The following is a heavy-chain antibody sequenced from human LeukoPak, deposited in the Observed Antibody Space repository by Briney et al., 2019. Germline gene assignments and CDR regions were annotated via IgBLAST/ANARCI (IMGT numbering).Heavy chain of an antibody. CDR3: ARGISVGFYYYGSGSHPPGMDV. V-gene: IGHV4-34*01. Sequence: SETLSLTCAVYGGSFSGYYWSWIRQPPGKGLEWIGEINHSGSTNYNPSLKSRVTISVDTSKNQFSLKLSSVTAADTAVYYCARGISVGFYYYGSGSHPPGMDVWGQGTTVTVSS. J-gene: IGHJ6*02. CDR1: GGSFSGYY. D-gene: IGHD3-10*01. CDR2: INHSGST.